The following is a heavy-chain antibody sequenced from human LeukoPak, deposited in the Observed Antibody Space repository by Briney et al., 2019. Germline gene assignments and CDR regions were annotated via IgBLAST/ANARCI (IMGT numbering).Heavy chain of an antibody. CDR2: INWNGGST. Sequence: GGSLRLSCAASGFTFDDYGMSWVRQAPGKGLEWLSGINWNGGSTGYADSVKGRFTISRDNAKNSLYLQMNSLRAEDKALYYCARRPAAGRRYFDYWGQGTLVTVSS. CDR3: ARRPAAGRRYFDY. CDR1: GFTFDDYG. D-gene: IGHD6-13*01. V-gene: IGHV3-20*04. J-gene: IGHJ4*02.